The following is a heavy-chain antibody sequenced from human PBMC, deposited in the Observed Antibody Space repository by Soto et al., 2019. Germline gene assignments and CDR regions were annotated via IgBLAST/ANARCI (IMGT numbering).Heavy chain of an antibody. CDR3: ARAPAGGYGMDV. CDR2: IWYDGSNK. Sequence: LXLSCAASRFTFSSYSMHWVRQAPGKGLEWVAVIWYDGSNKYYADSVKGRFTISRDNSKNTLYLQMNSLRAEDTAVYYRARAPAGGYGMDVWGQGTTVTVSS. V-gene: IGHV3-33*01. J-gene: IGHJ6*02. D-gene: IGHD3-16*01. CDR1: RFTFSSYS.